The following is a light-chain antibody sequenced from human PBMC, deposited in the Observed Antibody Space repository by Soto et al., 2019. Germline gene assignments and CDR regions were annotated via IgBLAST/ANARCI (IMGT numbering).Light chain of an antibody. CDR1: QTISNTY. CDR3: QQYVTSPPGYT. CDR2: GAS. Sequence: EIVLAQSPGTLSLSPGERATLSCRTSQTISNTYLAWYQHKPGQAPRLLIYGASNRATGIPDRFSGSGSGKDFSLTIGRVEPEYFAVYYCQQYVTSPPGYTFGQGTRLETK. V-gene: IGKV3-20*01. J-gene: IGKJ2*01.